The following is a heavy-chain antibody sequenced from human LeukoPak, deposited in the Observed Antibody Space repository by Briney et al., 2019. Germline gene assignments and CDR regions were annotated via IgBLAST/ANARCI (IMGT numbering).Heavy chain of an antibody. CDR3: AAGSGWSSEY. Sequence: GLSLRLSCAASGLTSGSYWMSWVCHTPGKGLEWVANIKHDGSERNYMESVKGRFTISRDNGKNSLHLQMNNLRAEDTAVYYCAAGSGWSSEYWGQGTLVTVSS. J-gene: IGHJ4*02. V-gene: IGHV3-7*03. CDR1: GLTSGSYW. D-gene: IGHD6-19*01. CDR2: IKHDGSER.